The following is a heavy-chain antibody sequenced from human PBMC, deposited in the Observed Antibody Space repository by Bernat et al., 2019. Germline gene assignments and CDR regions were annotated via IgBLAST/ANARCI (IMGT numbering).Heavy chain of an antibody. D-gene: IGHD3-10*01. Sequence: EVQLVESGGGLVQPGGSLRLSCAASGFTFSSYWMSWVRQAPGKGLEWVANIKQDGSEKYYVDSVKGRFTISRDNAKNSLYLQMNSLRAEDTAVYYCARESLVVRGTGYYYGMDVWGQGTTVTVSS. CDR2: IKQDGSEK. V-gene: IGHV3-7*04. J-gene: IGHJ6*02. CDR1: GFTFSSYW. CDR3: ARESLVVRGTGYYYGMDV.